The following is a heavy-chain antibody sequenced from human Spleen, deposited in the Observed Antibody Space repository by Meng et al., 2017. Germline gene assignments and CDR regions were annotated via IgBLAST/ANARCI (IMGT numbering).Heavy chain of an antibody. D-gene: IGHD3-9*01. CDR2: IKSKPDGETI. V-gene: IGHV3-15*01. CDR3: TWDDKAVSDY. CDR1: GFTFSNAY. Sequence: GGSLRLSCEGSGFTFSNAYMTWVRQVPGKRLEWVGRIKSKPDGETIDYAAPVKGRFTISRDDSKNTVYLQMSGLRIDDTGVYYCTWDDKAVSDYWGQGTLVTVSS. J-gene: IGHJ4*02.